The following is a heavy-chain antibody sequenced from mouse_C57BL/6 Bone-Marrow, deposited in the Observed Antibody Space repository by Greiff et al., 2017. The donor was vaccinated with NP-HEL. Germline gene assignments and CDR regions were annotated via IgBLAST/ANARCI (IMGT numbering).Heavy chain of an antibody. J-gene: IGHJ1*03. CDR3: AGGGSGRSWYFDV. V-gene: IGHV1-53*01. CDR2: INPSNGGT. Sequence: VQLQQPGTELVKPGASVKLSCKASGYTFTSSWMHWVKQRPGQGLEWIGNINPSNGGTNYNEKFKSKATLTVDKSSSTAYMQLSSLTSEDSAVYDGAGGGSGRSWYFDVWGTGTTVTVSS. CDR1: GYTFTSSW. D-gene: IGHD1-1*01.